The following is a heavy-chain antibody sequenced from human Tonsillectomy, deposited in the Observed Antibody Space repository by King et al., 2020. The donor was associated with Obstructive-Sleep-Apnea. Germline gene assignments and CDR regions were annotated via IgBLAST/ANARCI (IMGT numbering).Heavy chain of an antibody. D-gene: IGHD4-17*01. V-gene: IGHV1-2*02. CDR1: GYTFTGYQ. J-gene: IGHJ4*02. CDR2: INPNSGAT. CDR3: ATVAVATATYCFHY. Sequence: HGQLVQSGAEVKKPGASVKVSCKASGYTFTGYQIHWVRQAPEHGLEWRGWINPNSGATNCAQKFQGRFTMTRETSTSTAYLDLSSLRSDDTAVYYCATVAVATATYCFHYWGQGTLVTVSS.